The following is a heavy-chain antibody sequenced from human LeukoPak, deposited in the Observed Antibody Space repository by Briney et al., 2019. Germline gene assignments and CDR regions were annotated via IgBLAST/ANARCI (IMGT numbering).Heavy chain of an antibody. CDR2: INPSGGST. CDR1: GGTFSSYA. CDR3: ARGGGYSYGQRVPYYFDA. J-gene: IGHJ4*02. Sequence: ASVKVSCKASGGTFSSYAISWVRQAPGQGLEWMGIINPSGGSTSYAQKFQGRVTMTRDTSTSTVYMELSSLRSEDTAVYYCARGGGYSYGQRVPYYFDAGGEGTLVSVS. D-gene: IGHD5-18*01. V-gene: IGHV1-46*01.